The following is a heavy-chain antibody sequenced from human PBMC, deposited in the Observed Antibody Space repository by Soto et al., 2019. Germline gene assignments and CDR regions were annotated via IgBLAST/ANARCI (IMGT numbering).Heavy chain of an antibody. CDR2: VYYTGST. CDR3: VRTAREGAVAPHWFDR. Sequence: SETLSLTCTVSGASIKSTDYYWSWIRQAPGKGLEWIGYVYYTGSTYYNPSLMSRLTLSVDTSKNQFSLKLTSVTAAETAVYYCVRTAREGAVAPHWFDRWGQGTQVTVSS. CDR1: GASIKSTDYY. V-gene: IGHV4-30-4*01. J-gene: IGHJ5*02. D-gene: IGHD2-21*02.